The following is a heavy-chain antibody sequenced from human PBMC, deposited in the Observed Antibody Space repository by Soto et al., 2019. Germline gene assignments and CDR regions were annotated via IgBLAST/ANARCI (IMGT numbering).Heavy chain of an antibody. Sequence: GGSLRLSCAASGFTFNDFAINWVRQTPGKGLEWVSVISATGDTTYNADSVKGRFTISRDNSKNTLYLQMNSLRAEDTAVYYCAKDFGRYYYYGMDVWGQGTTVTVSS. J-gene: IGHJ6*02. CDR1: GFTFNDFA. V-gene: IGHV3-23*01. CDR3: AKDFGRYYYYGMDV. CDR2: ISATGDTT. D-gene: IGHD3-10*01.